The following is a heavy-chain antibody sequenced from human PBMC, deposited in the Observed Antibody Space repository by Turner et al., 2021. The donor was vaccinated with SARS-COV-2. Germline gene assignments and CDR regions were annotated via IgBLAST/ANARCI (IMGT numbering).Heavy chain of an antibody. CDR1: GYTFTGYY. J-gene: IGHJ4*02. V-gene: IGHV1-2*02. CDR2: INPNSGGT. CDR3: ARDFWSGYHTVGFDY. D-gene: IGHD3-3*01. Sequence: QVQLVQSGAEVKKPGASVKVSCKASGYTFTGYYMHWVRQAPGQGLEWMGWINPNSGGTNYAQKFQGRVTMTRDTSISTAYMELSRLRSDDTAVYYCARDFWSGYHTVGFDYWGQGSMITVSS.